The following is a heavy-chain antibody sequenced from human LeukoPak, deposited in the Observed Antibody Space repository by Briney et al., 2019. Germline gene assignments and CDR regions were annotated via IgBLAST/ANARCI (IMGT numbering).Heavy chain of an antibody. J-gene: IGHJ4*02. CDR2: IYYNGNT. CDR1: GCSISGYY. Sequence: SETLSLTCTVSGCSISGYYWSWIRQPPGKGLEWIGYIYYNGNTNYNPSLMSRVTISVDTSKNQFSLELSSVTAADAAVYYCARAKWEPLIDYWGQGTLVTVSS. V-gene: IGHV4-59*01. D-gene: IGHD1-26*01. CDR3: ARAKWEPLIDY.